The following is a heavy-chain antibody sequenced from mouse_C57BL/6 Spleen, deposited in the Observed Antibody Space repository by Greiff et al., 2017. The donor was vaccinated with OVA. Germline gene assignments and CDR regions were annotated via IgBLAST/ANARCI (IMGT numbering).Heavy chain of an antibody. CDR2: IYPGDGDT. D-gene: IGHD1-1*01. CDR1: GYAFSSSW. J-gene: IGHJ4*01. V-gene: IGHV1-82*01. Sequence: QVQLQQSGPELVKPGASVKISCKASGYAFSSSWMNWVKQRPGKGLEWIGRIYPGDGDTNYNGKFKGKATLTADKSSSTAYMQLSSLTSEDSAVYFCCPYYYGSRGDYAMDYWGQGTSVTVSS. CDR3: CPYYYGSRGDYAMDY.